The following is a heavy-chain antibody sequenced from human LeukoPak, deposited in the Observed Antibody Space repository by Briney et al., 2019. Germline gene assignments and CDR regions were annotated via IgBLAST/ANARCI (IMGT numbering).Heavy chain of an antibody. CDR2: IHHTGST. Sequence: GSLRLSCAASGFTVSSNYMSWVRQAPGKGLEWIGEIHHTGSTNSNPSLKSRVTISLDTSKNQFSLKLSSVTAADTAVYYCATVRGGGELLPYYFDYWGQGTLVTVSS. D-gene: IGHD1-26*01. CDR1: GFTVSSNY. V-gene: IGHV4-34*01. CDR3: ATVRGGGELLPYYFDY. J-gene: IGHJ4*02.